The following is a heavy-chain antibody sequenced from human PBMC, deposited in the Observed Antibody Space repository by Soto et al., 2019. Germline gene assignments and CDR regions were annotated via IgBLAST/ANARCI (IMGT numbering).Heavy chain of an antibody. CDR2: IYSGGTT. Sequence: GGSLRLSCVASGFTVSSNYMTWVRQAPGKGLEWVSFIYSGGTTYYADSVKGRFTISRDNSKNTLYLQMNSLRAEDTAVYYCARHITIFGVVHDAFDIWGQGTMVTVSS. CDR1: GFTVSSNY. D-gene: IGHD3-3*01. CDR3: ARHITIFGVVHDAFDI. J-gene: IGHJ3*02. V-gene: IGHV3-66*04.